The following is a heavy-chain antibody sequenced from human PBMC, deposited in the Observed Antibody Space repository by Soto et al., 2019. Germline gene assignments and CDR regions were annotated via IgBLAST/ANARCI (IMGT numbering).Heavy chain of an antibody. CDR1: GGSLSGYY. J-gene: IGHJ4*02. V-gene: IGHV4-34*01. D-gene: IGHD2-21*01. CDR3: ARARPGQEVVIAHHYFDY. CDR2: INHSGST. Sequence: PSXTLSLTCAVYGGSLSGYYWSWIRQPPVNGLEWIGEINHSGSTNYNPSLKSRVTISVDTSKNQFSLKLSSVTAADTAVYYCARARPGQEVVIAHHYFDYWGQGTLVTVSS.